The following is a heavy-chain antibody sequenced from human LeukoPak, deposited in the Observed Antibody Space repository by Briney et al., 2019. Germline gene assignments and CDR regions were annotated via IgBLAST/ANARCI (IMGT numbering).Heavy chain of an antibody. V-gene: IGHV3-30-3*01. D-gene: IGHD2-2*01. CDR2: ISYDGSNK. J-gene: IGHJ6*02. Sequence: GGSLRLSCAASGFTFRSYAMHWVRQAPGKGLEWVAVISYDGSNKYYADSVKGRFTISRDNSKNTLYLQMNSLRAEDTAVYYCARDHFVVVVPAAHYYYYYGMDVWGQGTTVTVSS. CDR1: GFTFRSYA. CDR3: ARDHFVVVVPAAHYYYYYGMDV.